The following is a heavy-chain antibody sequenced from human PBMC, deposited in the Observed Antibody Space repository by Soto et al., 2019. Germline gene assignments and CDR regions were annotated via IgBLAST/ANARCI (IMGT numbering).Heavy chain of an antibody. CDR1: GYSFAGYW. J-gene: IGHJ4*02. Sequence: GESLKISCKGSGYSFAGYWITWVRQKPGKGLEWMGRIDPSDSQTYYSPSFRGHVTISVTKSITTVFLQWSSLRASDTAMYYCARQIYDSDTGPNFQYYFDSWGQGTQVTVSS. CDR3: ARQIYDSDTGPNFQYYFDS. CDR2: IDPSDSQT. V-gene: IGHV5-10-1*01. D-gene: IGHD3-22*01.